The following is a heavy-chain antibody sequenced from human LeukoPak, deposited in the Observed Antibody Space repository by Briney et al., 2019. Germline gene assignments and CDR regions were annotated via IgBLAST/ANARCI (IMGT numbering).Heavy chain of an antibody. D-gene: IGHD4-11*01. CDR2: IQNSATT. CDR1: GGSVNSGSYF. CDR3: ATDYSNFYGMDV. J-gene: IGHJ6*02. V-gene: IGHV4-61*01. Sequence: PSETLSLTCTVSGGSVNSGSYFWSWFRQPPGKRLEWIGYIQNSATTNYNPSLESRVAIFVVSSKDQFSLRVTSVTAADTAVYYCATDYSNFYGMDVWGQGTTVTVSS.